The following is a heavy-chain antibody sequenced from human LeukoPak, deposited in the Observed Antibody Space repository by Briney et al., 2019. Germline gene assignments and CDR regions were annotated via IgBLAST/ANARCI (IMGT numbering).Heavy chain of an antibody. V-gene: IGHV3-30*18. D-gene: IGHD2-21*01. CDR2: ISYDGSNK. Sequence: GGSLRLSCAASGFTFSSYGMHWVRQAPGKGLEWVAVISYDGSNKYYADSVKGRFTISRDNSKNTLYLQMNSLRAEDTAVYYCAKDYCGGDCSRAFDIWGQGTMVTVSS. CDR1: GFTFSSYG. J-gene: IGHJ3*02. CDR3: AKDYCGGDCSRAFDI.